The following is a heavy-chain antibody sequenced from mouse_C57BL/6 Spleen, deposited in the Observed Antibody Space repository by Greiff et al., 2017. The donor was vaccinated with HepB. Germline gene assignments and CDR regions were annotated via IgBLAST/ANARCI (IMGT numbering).Heavy chain of an antibody. D-gene: IGHD1-1*01. CDR1: GYTFTSYG. CDR3: ARRGPDYYGSRGYAMDY. J-gene: IGHJ4*01. V-gene: IGHV1-81*01. CDR2: IYPRSGNT. Sequence: QVQLQQSGAELARPGASVKLSCKASGYTFTSYGISWVKQRTGQGLEWIGEIYPRSGNTYYNEKFKGKATLTADKSSSTAYMELRSLTSEDSAVYFWARRGPDYYGSRGYAMDYWGQGTSVTVSS.